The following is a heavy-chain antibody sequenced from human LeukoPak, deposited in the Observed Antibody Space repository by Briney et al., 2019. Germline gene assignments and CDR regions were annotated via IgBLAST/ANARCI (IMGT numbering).Heavy chain of an antibody. J-gene: IGHJ6*02. CDR2: IYHSGST. CDR3: ARSRVVRYYYYGMDV. D-gene: IGHD3-10*01. Sequence: SETLSLTCAVSGASISSGSYSWSWIRQPPGKGLEWIGYIYHSGSTNYNPSLKSRVTISVDKSKNQFSLKLSSVTAADTAVYYCARSRVVRYYYYGMDVWGQGTTVTVSS. CDR1: GASISSGSYS. V-gene: IGHV4-30-2*01.